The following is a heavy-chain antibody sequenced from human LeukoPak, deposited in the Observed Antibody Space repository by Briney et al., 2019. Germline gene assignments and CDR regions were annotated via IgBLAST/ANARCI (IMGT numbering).Heavy chain of an antibody. CDR1: GYTFSDHY. D-gene: IGHD2-2*01. CDR3: ARADSVPARGYDYWYMDV. V-gene: IGHV1-2*02. CDR2: ILPNSCAT. Sequence: ASVTVSCKASGYTFSDHYVHWVRQAPGQGLEWLGWILPNSCATEYAQNFQGRVTMTRDTSISTAYMELSRLRSDETAIYFCARADSVPARGYDYWYMDVWGKGTTVTVSS. J-gene: IGHJ6*03.